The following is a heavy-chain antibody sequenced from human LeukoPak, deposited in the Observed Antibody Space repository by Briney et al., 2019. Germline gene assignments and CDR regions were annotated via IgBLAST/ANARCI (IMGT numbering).Heavy chain of an antibody. J-gene: IGHJ4*02. D-gene: IGHD3-16*02. CDR1: GYTFTGYY. CDR3: ARVEYDYVWGSYRYTFDY. CDR2: INPNSGGT. V-gene: IGHV1-2*02. Sequence: ASVKVSCKASGYTFTGYYMHWVRQAPGQGLEWMGWINPNSGGTNYAQKFQGRVTMTRDTSISTAYMELSRLRSDDTAVYYCARVEYDYVWGSYRYTFDYWGQGTLVTVSS.